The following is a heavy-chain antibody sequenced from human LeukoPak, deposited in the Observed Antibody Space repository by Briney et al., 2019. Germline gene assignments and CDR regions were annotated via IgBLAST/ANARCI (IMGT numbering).Heavy chain of an antibody. Sequence: GGSLRLSCTASGSTFSTYPMTWVRQAPGQGLEWVSAISGNSVTIYYADSVKGRFTISRDNAKNSLYLQMNSLRAEDTAVYYCAREGYDFWSGYGGVIGYWGQGTLVTVSS. D-gene: IGHD3-3*01. V-gene: IGHV3-48*04. CDR1: GSTFSTYP. CDR2: ISGNSVTI. CDR3: AREGYDFWSGYGGVIGY. J-gene: IGHJ4*02.